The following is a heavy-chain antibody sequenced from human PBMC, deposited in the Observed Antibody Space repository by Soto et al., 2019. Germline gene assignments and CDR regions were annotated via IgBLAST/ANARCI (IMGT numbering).Heavy chain of an antibody. CDR1: GGTFSTYA. Sequence: QVQLVQSGAEVKKPGSSVRVSCQASGGTFSTYAFNWVRQAPGQGLEWMGGIIPMYNKSNYAPNFLGRVTISADPSSSTAYMELTTLRSEDAAVYFCARGYSGGYFYAMDVWGKGTPVTVSS. J-gene: IGHJ6*04. CDR3: ARGYSGGYFYAMDV. V-gene: IGHV1-69*01. CDR2: IIPMYNKS. D-gene: IGHD4-4*01.